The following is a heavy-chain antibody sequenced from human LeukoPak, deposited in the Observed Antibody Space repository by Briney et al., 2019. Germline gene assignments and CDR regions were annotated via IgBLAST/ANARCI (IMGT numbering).Heavy chain of an antibody. D-gene: IGHD6-19*01. V-gene: IGHV1-46*01. CDR2: INPSGGST. J-gene: IGHJ4*02. CDR3: ATGTDLIAVAGIFDY. Sequence: ASVKVSCKAPGYTFTSYYMHWVRQAPGQGLEWMGLINPSGGSTSYAQKFQGRVTMTRDMSTSTVYMELSSLRSEDTAVYYCATGTDLIAVAGIFDYWGQGTLVTVSS. CDR1: GYTFTSYY.